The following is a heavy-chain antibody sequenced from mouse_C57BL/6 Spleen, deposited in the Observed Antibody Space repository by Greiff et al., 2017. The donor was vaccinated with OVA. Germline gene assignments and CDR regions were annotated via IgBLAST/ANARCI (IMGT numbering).Heavy chain of an antibody. Sequence: QVQLQQPGAELVKPGASVKMSCKASGYTFTSYWITWVKQRPGQGLEWIGDIYPGSGSTNYNEKFKSKATLTVDKSSSTAYMPLSILTSEDSAVYYCARGGYDATRPFDYWGQGTTLTVSS. CDR2: IYPGSGST. CDR1: GYTFTSYW. CDR3: ARGGYDATRPFDY. J-gene: IGHJ2*01. V-gene: IGHV1-55*01. D-gene: IGHD2-3*01.